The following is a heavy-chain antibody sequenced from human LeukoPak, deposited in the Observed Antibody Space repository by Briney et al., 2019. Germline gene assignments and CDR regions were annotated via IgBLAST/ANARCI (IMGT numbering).Heavy chain of an antibody. CDR3: ARTRQNWFDP. CDR1: GGSISSYY. V-gene: IGHV4-59*08. J-gene: IGHJ5*02. Sequence: SETLSLTCTVSGGSISSYYWSWIRQPPGKGLEWIGYIYCSGSTNYNPSLKSRVTISVDTSKNQFSLKLSSVTAADTAVYYCARTRQNWFDPWGQGTLVTVSS. CDR2: IYCSGST.